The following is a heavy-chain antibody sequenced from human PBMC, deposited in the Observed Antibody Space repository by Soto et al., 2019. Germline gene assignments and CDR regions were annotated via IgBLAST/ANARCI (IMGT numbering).Heavy chain of an antibody. CDR3: ARDLISGSYYNYYYAMDV. CDR2: ISSSSSYI. V-gene: IGHV3-21*01. Sequence: GGSLRLSCAASGFTFSSYSMNWVRQGPGKWLEWVSSISSSSSYIYYADSVKGLFTISRDNAKNSLYLQMNSLRAEDTAVYYCARDLISGSYYNYYYAMDVWGQGTTVTVSS. CDR1: GFTFSSYS. D-gene: IGHD1-26*01. J-gene: IGHJ6*02.